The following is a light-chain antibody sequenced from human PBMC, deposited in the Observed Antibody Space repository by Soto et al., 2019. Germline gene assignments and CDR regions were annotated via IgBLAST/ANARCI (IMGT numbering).Light chain of an antibody. CDR2: RNY. CDR1: SSSIGSNY. V-gene: IGLV1-47*01. CDR3: AAWDDSLSGL. J-gene: IGLJ2*01. Sequence: QSALTQPPSASGTPGQRVTISCSGSSSSIGSNYVSWYQQLPGTAPKLLIYRNYQRPSGVPDRFSGSKSGTSASLAISGLRSEDEADYYCAAWDDSLSGLFGGGTKVTVL.